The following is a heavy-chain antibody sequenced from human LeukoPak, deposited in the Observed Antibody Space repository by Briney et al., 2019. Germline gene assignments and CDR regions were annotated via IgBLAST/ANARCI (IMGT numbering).Heavy chain of an antibody. D-gene: IGHD3-10*01. CDR3: ARDSLYYGSGSYGFDY. Sequence: APVKVSCKASGYTFTSYGISWVRQAPGQGLEWMGWISAYNGNTNYAQKLQGRVTMTTDTSTSTAYMELRSLRSDDTAVYYCARDSLYYGSGSYGFDYWGQGTLVTVSS. CDR1: GYTFTSYG. CDR2: ISAYNGNT. V-gene: IGHV1-18*01. J-gene: IGHJ4*02.